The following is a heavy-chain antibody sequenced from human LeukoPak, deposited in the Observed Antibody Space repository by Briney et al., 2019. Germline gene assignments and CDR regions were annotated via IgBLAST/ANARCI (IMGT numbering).Heavy chain of an antibody. V-gene: IGHV1-18*01. CDR2: ISAYNGNT. CDR3: ARAGTTGTTYYGMDV. Sequence: ASVKVSCTASGYTFTSYGISWVRQAPGQGLEWMGWISAYNGNTNYAQKFQGRVTITADKSTSTAYMELSSLRSEDTAVYYCARAGTTGTTYYGMDVWGKGTTVTVSS. CDR1: GYTFTSYG. D-gene: IGHD1-1*01. J-gene: IGHJ6*04.